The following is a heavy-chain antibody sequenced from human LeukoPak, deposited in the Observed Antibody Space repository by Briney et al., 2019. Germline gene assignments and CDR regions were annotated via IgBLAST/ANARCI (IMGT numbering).Heavy chain of an antibody. CDR2: INWNGGST. Sequence: GGSLRLSCAASGSTFDDYGMSWVRQAPGKGLEWVSGINWNGGSTGYADSVKGRFTISRDNAENSLYLQMNSLRAEDTAVYYCARDPGYSGSGGYWGQGTLVTVSS. D-gene: IGHD5-12*01. V-gene: IGHV3-20*04. J-gene: IGHJ4*02. CDR3: ARDPGYSGSGGY. CDR1: GSTFDDYG.